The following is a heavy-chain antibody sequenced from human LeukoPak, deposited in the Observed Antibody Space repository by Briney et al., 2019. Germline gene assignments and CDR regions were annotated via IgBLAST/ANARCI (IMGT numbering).Heavy chain of an antibody. J-gene: IGHJ4*02. CDR2: ISYDGSDK. CDR3: SRGYNSGWYTVDC. D-gene: IGHD6-19*01. CDR1: GFTFSTYA. V-gene: IGHV3-30-3*01. Sequence: GGSLRLSSAASGFTFSTYAMHWVRQAPGKGLEWVAVISYDGSDKFYPDSVKGRFTISRDNSKNTLYLQMNSLRPEDTALYYCSRGYNSGWYTVDCWGQGTLVAVSS.